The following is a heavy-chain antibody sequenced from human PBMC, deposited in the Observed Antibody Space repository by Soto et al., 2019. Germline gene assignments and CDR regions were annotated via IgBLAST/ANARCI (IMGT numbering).Heavy chain of an antibody. J-gene: IGHJ4*02. CDR2: IYYSGST. CDR3: ARLQLGNDFCYFDY. Sequence: QVQLQESGPGLVKPSETLSLTCTVSGGSISSYYWSWIRQPPGKGLEWIGYIYYSGSTNYNPSLKSRVTISVDTSKNQFSLKRGSVTAADTAVYYCARLQLGNDFCYFDYWGQGTLVTVSS. V-gene: IGHV4-59*08. CDR1: GGSISSYY. D-gene: IGHD3-3*01.